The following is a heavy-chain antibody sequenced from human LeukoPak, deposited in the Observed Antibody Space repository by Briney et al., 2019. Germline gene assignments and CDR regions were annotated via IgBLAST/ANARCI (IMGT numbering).Heavy chain of an antibody. J-gene: IGHJ6*03. CDR2: IRYDGSNK. Sequence: GGSLRLSCAASGFTFSSYGMHWVRQAPGKGLEWVAFIRYDGSNKYYADSVKGRFTISRDNSKNTLYLQMNSLRAEDTAVYYCASAFEVGDSYYYMDVWGKGTTVTVSS. D-gene: IGHD3-16*01. CDR1: GFTFSSYG. V-gene: IGHV3-30*02. CDR3: ASAFEVGDSYYYMDV.